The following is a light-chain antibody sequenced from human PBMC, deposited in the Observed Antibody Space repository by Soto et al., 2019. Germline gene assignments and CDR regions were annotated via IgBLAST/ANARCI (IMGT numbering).Light chain of an antibody. Sequence: EIVLTQSPGTLSLSPGERATLSCRACQSVSSRDLAWYQQKPGQAPRLLIYATSSRAAGIPDRFSGSGSGTDFTLTISRLEPEDFAVYYCQQYDNSPGYTFGQGTKVDIK. J-gene: IGKJ2*01. V-gene: IGKV3-20*01. CDR2: ATS. CDR3: QQYDNSPGYT. CDR1: QSVSSRD.